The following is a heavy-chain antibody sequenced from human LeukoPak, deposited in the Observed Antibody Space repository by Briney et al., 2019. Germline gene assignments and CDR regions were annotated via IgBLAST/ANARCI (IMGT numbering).Heavy chain of an antibody. J-gene: IGHJ6*04. CDR3: ARGSLWFGELSPGDV. D-gene: IGHD3-10*01. V-gene: IGHV3-21*01. CDR1: GFTFSSYS. CDR2: ISSSSSYI. Sequence: GSLRLSCAASGFTFSSYSMNWVRQAPGKGLEWVSSISSSSSYIYYADSVKGRFTISRDNAKNSLYLQMNSLRAEDTAVYYCARGSLWFGELSPGDVWGKGTTVTVSS.